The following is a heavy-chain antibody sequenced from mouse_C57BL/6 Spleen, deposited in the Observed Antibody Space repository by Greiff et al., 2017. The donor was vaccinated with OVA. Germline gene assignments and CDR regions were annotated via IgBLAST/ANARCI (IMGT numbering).Heavy chain of an antibody. Sequence: EVKLMESGGGLVQSGRSLRLSCATSGFTFSDFYMEWVRQAPGKGLEWIAASRNKANDYTTEYSASVKGRFIVSRDTSQSILYLQMNALRAEDTAIYYCARALGREAMDYWGQGTSVTVSS. CDR3: ARALGREAMDY. V-gene: IGHV7-1*01. CDR2: SRNKANDYTT. CDR1: GFTFSDFY. D-gene: IGHD4-1*01. J-gene: IGHJ4*01.